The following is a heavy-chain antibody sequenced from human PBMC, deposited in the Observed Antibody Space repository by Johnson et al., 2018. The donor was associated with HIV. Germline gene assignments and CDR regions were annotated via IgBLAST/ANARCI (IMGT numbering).Heavy chain of an antibody. V-gene: IGHV3-15*01. CDR3: TTVQLSGSYSGNAFDI. Sequence: VQLVESGGGLVQPGGSLKLSCAASGFTFSGSAMHWVRQASGKGLEWVGRIKSKTDGGTTDYAAPVKGRFTISRDDSKNTLYLQMNSLKTEDTAVYYCTTVQLSGSYSGNAFDIWGQGTMVTVSS. CDR1: GFTFSGSA. D-gene: IGHD1-26*01. CDR2: IKSKTDGGTT. J-gene: IGHJ3*02.